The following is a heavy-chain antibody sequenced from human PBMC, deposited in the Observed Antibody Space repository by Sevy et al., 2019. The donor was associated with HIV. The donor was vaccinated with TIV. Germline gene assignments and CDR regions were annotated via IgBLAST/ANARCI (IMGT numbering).Heavy chain of an antibody. CDR3: AGGTRHDAFDI. Sequence: SETLSLTCAVYGGSFSGYYWSWIRQPPGKGLEWIGEINHSGSTNYNPSIKSQVTISVDTSKNQFSLKLSSVTAADTAVYYCAGGTRHDAFDIWGQGTMVTVSS. CDR2: INHSGST. V-gene: IGHV4-34*01. J-gene: IGHJ3*02. CDR1: GGSFSGYY.